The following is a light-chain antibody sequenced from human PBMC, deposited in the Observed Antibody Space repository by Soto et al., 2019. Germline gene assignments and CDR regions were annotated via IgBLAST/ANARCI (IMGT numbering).Light chain of an antibody. V-gene: IGKV3-11*01. CDR3: QQRSNWLT. Sequence: EFVLTQSPGTLSLSPGERATLSCRASQTVRNNYLAWYQQKPGQAPRLLIYDASNRATGIPARFSGSGSGTDFTLTISSLEPEDFAVYYCQQRSNWLTFGPGTKVDIK. CDR1: QTVRNNY. J-gene: IGKJ3*01. CDR2: DAS.